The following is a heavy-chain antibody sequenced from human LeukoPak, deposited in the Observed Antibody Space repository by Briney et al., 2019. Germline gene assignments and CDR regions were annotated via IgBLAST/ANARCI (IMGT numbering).Heavy chain of an antibody. CDR3: ARDGSAYNLDY. CDR1: GFSLSPSW. D-gene: IGHD3-16*01. V-gene: IGHV3-74*01. CDR2: IKNDGSWI. Sequence: GGSFRLTCAASGFSLSPSWMHWVRQAPGKGLEWVSRIKNDGSWINYADSVKGRFTVSRDNAKNTLNLQMNSLRAEDTAVYFCARDGSAYNLDYWGQGVLVTVSS. J-gene: IGHJ4*02.